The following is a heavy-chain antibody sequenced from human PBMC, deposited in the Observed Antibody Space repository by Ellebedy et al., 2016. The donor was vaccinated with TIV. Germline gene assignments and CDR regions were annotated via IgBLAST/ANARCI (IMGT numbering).Heavy chain of an antibody. CDR2: INQDGRQK. D-gene: IGHD4-17*01. J-gene: IGHJ3*02. V-gene: IGHV3-7*01. Sequence: GESLKISCTASRFTFSSYWMSWVRQAPGKGLEWVANINQDGRQKYFVDSVKGRFTISRDNVKNSLYLQVNSLRAEDTAVYYCATDGRYGDYLSPQHAFTIWGQGTMVTVSS. CDR1: RFTFSSYW. CDR3: ATDGRYGDYLSPQHAFTI.